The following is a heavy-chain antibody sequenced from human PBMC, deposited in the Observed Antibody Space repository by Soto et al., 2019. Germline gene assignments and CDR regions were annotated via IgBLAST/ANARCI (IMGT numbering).Heavy chain of an antibody. J-gene: IGHJ3*02. D-gene: IGHD3-22*01. V-gene: IGHV3-72*01. CDR3: AKDNFRYHSSGYPFHPLDAFDI. CDR2: PRDKAQGYST. CDR1: GITLSDHY. Sequence: SLRLPYAESGITLSDHYLDCVRQAPGKGLAWVAAPRDKAQGYSTAYAASVKGRFTTSRDESKNSVYLQMNSLKTEDTAVYYCAKDNFRYHSSGYPFHPLDAFDIWGQGTLVTVSS.